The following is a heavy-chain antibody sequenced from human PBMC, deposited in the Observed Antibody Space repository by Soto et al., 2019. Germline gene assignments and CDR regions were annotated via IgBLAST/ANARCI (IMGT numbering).Heavy chain of an antibody. CDR2: ISAYNGNT. CDR3: ARNTNFQDAYDYFEY. V-gene: IGHV1-18*01. Sequence: GASVKVSCKASGYTFIRYGITWVRQAPGQGLEWMGWISAYNGNTKYAQKLQGRVTMTTDTSTSTAYMELRSLRSDDTAVYYCARNTNFQDAYDYFEYWGQGTLVTVSS. CDR1: GYTFIRYG. J-gene: IGHJ4*02. D-gene: IGHD1-1*01.